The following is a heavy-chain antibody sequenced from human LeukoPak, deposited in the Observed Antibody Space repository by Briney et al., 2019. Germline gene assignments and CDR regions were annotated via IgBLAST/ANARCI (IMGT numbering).Heavy chain of an antibody. CDR2: ISGSGGST. CDR1: GFTFSSYA. J-gene: IGHJ4*02. CDR3: AKGTFGSGSGDY. D-gene: IGHD3-10*01. Sequence: GGSLRLSCAASGFTFSSYAMSWARQAPGKGLEWVSAISGSGGSTYYADSVKGRFIISRDNSKNTLYLQMNSLRAEDTAVYYCAKGTFGSGSGDYWGQGTLVTVSS. V-gene: IGHV3-23*01.